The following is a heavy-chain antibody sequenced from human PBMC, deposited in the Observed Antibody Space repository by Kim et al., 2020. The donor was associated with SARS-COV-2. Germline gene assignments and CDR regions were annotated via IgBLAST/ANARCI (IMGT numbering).Heavy chain of an antibody. V-gene: IGHV4-59*01. J-gene: IGHJ3*02. CDR3: ARVRSFTRRAFDI. Sequence: DNPAIKSRLTISLDKSKNQFYLKLNSVTAADTGVYYCARVRSFTRRAFDIWGQGTMVIVSS. D-gene: IGHD1-1*01.